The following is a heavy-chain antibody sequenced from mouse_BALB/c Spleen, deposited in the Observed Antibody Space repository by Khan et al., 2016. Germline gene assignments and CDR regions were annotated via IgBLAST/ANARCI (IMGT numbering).Heavy chain of an antibody. Sequence: QVQLKESGPGLVAPSQSLSITCTVSGFSLTRYGVHWVRQPPGKGLEWLGVIWPGGSTSYNSALMSRLSISKDNSKSHVFLKMNSLQTDDTSMYYCARYRVIHITFAMDYWGQGTSVTVSS. CDR3: ARYRVIHITFAMDY. CDR1: GFSLTRYG. J-gene: IGHJ4*01. CDR2: IWPGGST. V-gene: IGHV2-9*02. D-gene: IGHD1-1*01.